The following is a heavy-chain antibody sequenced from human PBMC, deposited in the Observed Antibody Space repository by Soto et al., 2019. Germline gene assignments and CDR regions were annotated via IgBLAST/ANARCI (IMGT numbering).Heavy chain of an antibody. D-gene: IGHD3-9*01. Sequence: GGSLRLSCAASGFTFSSYAMSWVRQAPGKGLEWVSAISGSGGSTYYADSVKGRFTISRDNSKNTLYLQMNSLRAEDTAVYYCAKDPYYDILTGYFLYFDYWGQGTLVTVSS. CDR3: AKDPYYDILTGYFLYFDY. CDR2: ISGSGGST. CDR1: GFTFSSYA. V-gene: IGHV3-23*01. J-gene: IGHJ4*02.